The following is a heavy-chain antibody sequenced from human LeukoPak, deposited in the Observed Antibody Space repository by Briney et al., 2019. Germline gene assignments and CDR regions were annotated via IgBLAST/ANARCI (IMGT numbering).Heavy chain of an antibody. V-gene: IGHV1-2*06. J-gene: IGHJ4*02. D-gene: IGHD2-2*01. CDR1: GYTFTDYY. Sequence: ASVKVSCKASGYTFTDYYMHWVRQAPGQGLEWMGRINPNSGGTNYAQKFQGRVTMTRDTPISTAYMELSRLRSDDTAVYYCARRYCSSISCYLYFDYWGQGTLVTVSS. CDR3: ARRYCSSISCYLYFDY. CDR2: INPNSGGT.